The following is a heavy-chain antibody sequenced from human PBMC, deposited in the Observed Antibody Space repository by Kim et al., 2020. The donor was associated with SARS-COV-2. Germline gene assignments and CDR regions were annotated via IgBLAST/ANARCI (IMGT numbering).Heavy chain of an antibody. CDR2: IIPIFGTA. V-gene: IGHV1-69*13. CDR3: ASELNPYYYDSSGSRSAFDI. Sequence: SVKVSCKASGGTFSSYAISWVRQAPGQGLEWMGGIIPIFGTANYAQKFQGRVTITADESTSTAYMELSSLRSEDTAVYYCASELNPYYYDSSGSRSAFDIWGQGTMVTVSS. J-gene: IGHJ3*02. D-gene: IGHD3-22*01. CDR1: GGTFSSYA.